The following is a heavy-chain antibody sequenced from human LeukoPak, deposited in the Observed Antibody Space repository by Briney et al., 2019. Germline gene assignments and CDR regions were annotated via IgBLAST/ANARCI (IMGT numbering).Heavy chain of an antibody. CDR1: GFTFSSYG. J-gene: IGHJ4*02. Sequence: GGSLRLSCAASGFTFSSYGMHWVRQAPGKGLEWVAVIWYDGSNKYYADSVKGRFTISRDNSKNTLYLQMNSLRAEDTAVYYCARRYRSGGSCYNGFDYWGQGTLVTVSS. V-gene: IGHV3-33*01. CDR2: IWYDGSNK. D-gene: IGHD2-15*01. CDR3: ARRYRSGGSCYNGFDY.